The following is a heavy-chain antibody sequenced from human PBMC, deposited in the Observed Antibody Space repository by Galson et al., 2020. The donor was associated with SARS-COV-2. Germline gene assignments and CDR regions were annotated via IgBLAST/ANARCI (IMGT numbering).Heavy chain of an antibody. J-gene: IGHJ6*03. CDR1: GYDFTTSW. V-gene: IGHV5-10-1*01. Sequence: HGESLKISCKGSGYDFTTSWIGWVRQMAGKGLEWMGRIDPSDSYANYSPSFRGHVTFSVDKSISTAYLQWSSLEASDSAMYYCASHTPHYSDSGSSDSYYYYYMDVWGEGTTVTVSS. CDR3: ASHTPHYSDSGSSDSYYYYYMDV. CDR2: IDPSDSYA. D-gene: IGHD3-10*01.